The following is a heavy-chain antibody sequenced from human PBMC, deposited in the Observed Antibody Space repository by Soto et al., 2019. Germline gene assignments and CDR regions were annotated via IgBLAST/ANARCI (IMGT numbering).Heavy chain of an antibody. CDR2: ISGNGDST. J-gene: IGHJ4*02. CDR1: GGSVSSSGYY. CDR3: VKGSSDYRPYYFEF. D-gene: IGHD3-22*01. V-gene: IGHV3-23*01. Sequence: PSETLSLTCTVSGGSVSSSGYYWGWIRQAPGKGLEWVSTISGNGDSTYYADSVRGRFTISRDNSKTTVYLQMNSLRAEDTAVYYCVKGSSDYRPYYFEFWGQGSLVTVSS.